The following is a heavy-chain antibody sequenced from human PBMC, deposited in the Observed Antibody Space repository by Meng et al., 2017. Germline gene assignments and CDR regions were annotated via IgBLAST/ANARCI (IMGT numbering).Heavy chain of an antibody. CDR1: GFTFSSYW. Sequence: GESLKISCAASGFTFSSYWMSWVRQAPGKGLEWVANIKQDGSEKYYVDSVKGRSTISRDNAKNSLYLQMNSLRAEDTAVYSCARDLAATTTFNWFDPWGQGTLVTVSS. CDR2: IKQDGSEK. J-gene: IGHJ5*02. V-gene: IGHV3-7*01. CDR3: ARDLAATTTFNWFDP. D-gene: IGHD2/OR15-2a*01.